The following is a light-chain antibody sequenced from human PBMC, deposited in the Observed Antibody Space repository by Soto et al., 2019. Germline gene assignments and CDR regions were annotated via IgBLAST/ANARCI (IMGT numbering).Light chain of an antibody. Sequence: QSVLTQPPSVSGAPGQRVTISCTGSSSNIWAGYDVHWYQQLPGTAPKLLIYLNNNRPSGVPDRFSGSKSGTSASLAITGLQAEDEADYYCQSYDSSVSGAVFGGGTQLTVL. CDR2: LNN. CDR1: SSNIWAGYD. CDR3: QSYDSSVSGAV. J-gene: IGLJ2*01. V-gene: IGLV1-40*01.